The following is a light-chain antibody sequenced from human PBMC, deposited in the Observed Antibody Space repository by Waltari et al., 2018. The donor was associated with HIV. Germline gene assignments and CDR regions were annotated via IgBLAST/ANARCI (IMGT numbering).Light chain of an antibody. Sequence: QVVLTQSPSASASLGASVKLTCTLSSGHTNYAIAWHQQQPEKGPRYLMRLSTTGSHTTGDGIPDRFSGSSSGAGRYLTTSSRQSEDEADYYCQTWGTGIVVFGGGTKLTVL. J-gene: IGLJ2*01. CDR1: SGHTNYA. CDR2: LSTTGSH. V-gene: IGLV4-69*01. CDR3: QTWGTGIVV.